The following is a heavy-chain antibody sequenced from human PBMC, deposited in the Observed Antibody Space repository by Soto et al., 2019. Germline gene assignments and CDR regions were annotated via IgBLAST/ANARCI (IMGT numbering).Heavy chain of an antibody. J-gene: IGHJ4*02. V-gene: IGHV1-3*01. CDR2: INAGNGNT. CDR3: ERGDYYDIHDY. Sequence: ASVKVSSNASGFTFTRYDMHRVRQAPGQRLEWMGWINAGNGNTKYSQKFQGRVTITRDTSASTAYMEVSSLRSEDTAVYYCERGDYYDIHDYWGQGTLV. D-gene: IGHD3-22*01. CDR1: GFTFTRYD.